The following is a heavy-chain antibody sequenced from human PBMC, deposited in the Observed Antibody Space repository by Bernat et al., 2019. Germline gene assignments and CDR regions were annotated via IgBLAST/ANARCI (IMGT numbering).Heavy chain of an antibody. Sequence: SCAASGFTFSIYWMHWVRQAPGKGLVWVALINSDGSSTSYADSVKGRFSISRDNAKNTMYLQMNSRRAEDTAVYYCASLSYRKALYAFDIGGQGKMV. CDR1: GFTFSIYW. J-gene: IGHJ3*02. V-gene: IGHV3-74*01. CDR3: ASLSYRKALYAFDI. CDR2: INSDGSST. D-gene: IGHD1-26*01.